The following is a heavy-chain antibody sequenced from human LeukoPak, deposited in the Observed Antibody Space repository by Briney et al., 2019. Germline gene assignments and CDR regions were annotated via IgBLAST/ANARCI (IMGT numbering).Heavy chain of an antibody. D-gene: IGHD3-16*02. CDR3: ARRGVWGSYRFNYFDY. Sequence: SVKVSCKASGGTFSSYAISWVRQAPGQGLEWMGGIIPIFGTANYAQKFQGRVTITADESTSTAYMELSSLRSEDTAVYYCARRGVWGSYRFNYFDYWGQGTLVTVFS. CDR1: GGTFSSYA. J-gene: IGHJ4*02. CDR2: IIPIFGTA. V-gene: IGHV1-69*13.